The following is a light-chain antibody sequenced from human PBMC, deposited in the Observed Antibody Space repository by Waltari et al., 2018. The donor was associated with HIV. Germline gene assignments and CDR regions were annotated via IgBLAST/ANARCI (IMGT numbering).Light chain of an antibody. J-gene: IGLJ2*01. CDR1: VFPTKY. CDR2: KDN. Sequence: SHAMTHPSSVSVSPVQTTRTTCTAHVFPTKYAFWYQQKSGQAPPLVIYKDNIRPSDIPERSSGSSSGTMATLTISGAQVDDEADYYCYSADDSGDYKGFGGGTKLTVL. CDR3: YSADDSGDYKG. V-gene: IGLV3-10*01.